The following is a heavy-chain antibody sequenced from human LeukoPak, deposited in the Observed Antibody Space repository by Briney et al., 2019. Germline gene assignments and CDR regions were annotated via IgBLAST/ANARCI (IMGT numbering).Heavy chain of an antibody. CDR2: ISGSGGST. J-gene: IGHJ4*02. D-gene: IGHD3-22*01. CDR1: GFTFSSYA. CDR3: ARASDSSGYYDY. Sequence: PGGSLRLSCAASGFTFSSYAMSWVRQAPGKGLEWVSAISGSGGSTYYADSVKGRFTISRDNAKNTLYLQMNSLRAEDAAVYYCARASDSSGYYDYWGQGTLVTVSS. V-gene: IGHV3-23*01.